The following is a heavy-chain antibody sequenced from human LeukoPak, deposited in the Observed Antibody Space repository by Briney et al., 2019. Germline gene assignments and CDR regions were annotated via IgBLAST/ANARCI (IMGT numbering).Heavy chain of an antibody. D-gene: IGHD1-26*01. Sequence: GGSLRLSCAASGFTFSSYAMSWVRQAPGKGLEWVSAISGSGGSTYYADSVKGRFTISRDNSKNTLYLQMNSLRAEDTAVYYCAKDRVVGATTSRTSGYWGQGTLVTVSS. J-gene: IGHJ4*02. CDR3: AKDRVVGATTSRTSGY. CDR1: GFTFSSYA. V-gene: IGHV3-23*01. CDR2: ISGSGGST.